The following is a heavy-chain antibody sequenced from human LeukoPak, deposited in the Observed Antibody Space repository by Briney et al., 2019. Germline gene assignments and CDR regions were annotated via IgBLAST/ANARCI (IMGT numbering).Heavy chain of an antibody. J-gene: IGHJ4*02. V-gene: IGHV4-39*07. CDR3: ARAKRWGPETLDY. CDR1: GGSISSSSYY. Sequence: SETLSLTCTVSGGSISSSSYYWGWIRQPPGKGLEWIGSIYYSGSTYYNPSLKSRVTISVDTSKNQFSLKLSSVTAADTAVYYCARAKRWGPETLDYWGQGTLVTASS. D-gene: IGHD1-26*01. CDR2: IYYSGST.